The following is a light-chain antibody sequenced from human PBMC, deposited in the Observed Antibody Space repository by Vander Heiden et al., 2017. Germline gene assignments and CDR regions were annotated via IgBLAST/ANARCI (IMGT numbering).Light chain of an antibody. CDR2: KDS. J-gene: IGLJ3*02. Sequence: SYELTQPSSVSVSPGQTARITCPGDVLAKKYARWFQQKQGQAPVLVIYKDSERPSGIPERFSGSSSGTTVTLTISGAQVEDEADYYCYSAADNNLVFGGGTKLTVL. V-gene: IGLV3-27*01. CDR3: YSAADNNLV. CDR1: VLAKKY.